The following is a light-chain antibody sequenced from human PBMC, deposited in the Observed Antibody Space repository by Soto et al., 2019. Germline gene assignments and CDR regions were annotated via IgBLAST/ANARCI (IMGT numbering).Light chain of an antibody. CDR2: AAS. Sequence: EIVLTQSPGTLSLSPGERATHSCRASQSVSSSYLAWYQQKPGQAPRLLIYAASSRATGIPDRFSGSGSGTDFTLSITRLEPEDFAVYYCQQYGSSPRTFGQGTKV. CDR1: QSVSSSY. J-gene: IGKJ1*01. V-gene: IGKV3-20*01. CDR3: QQYGSSPRT.